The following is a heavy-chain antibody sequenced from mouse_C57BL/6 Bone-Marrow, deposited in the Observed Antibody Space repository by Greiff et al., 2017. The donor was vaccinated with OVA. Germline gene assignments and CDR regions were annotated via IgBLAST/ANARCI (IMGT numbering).Heavy chain of an antibody. CDR2: IYPGDGDT. CDR1: GYAFSSSW. J-gene: IGHJ2*01. Sequence: LQESGPELVKPGASVKISCKASGYAFSSSWMNWVKQRPGKGLEWIGRIYPGDGDTNYNGKFKGKATLTADKSSSTAYMQLSSLTSEDSAVYFCARWADYWGQGTTLTVSS. CDR3: ARWADY. V-gene: IGHV1-82*01.